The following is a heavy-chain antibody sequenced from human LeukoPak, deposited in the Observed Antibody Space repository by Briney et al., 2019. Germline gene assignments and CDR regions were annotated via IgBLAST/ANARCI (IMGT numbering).Heavy chain of an antibody. V-gene: IGHV3-7*01. J-gene: IGHJ3*02. CDR3: ARDGTPFDT. Sequence: GGSLRLSCAASGFTVSRYWMSWVRQAPGEGLEWVANINQGGSEKYYVDSVKGRFTISRDNAKRSLYLQMNSLRAEDTAVYYCARDGTPFDTWGQGTMVTVSS. CDR2: INQGGSEK. CDR1: GFTVSRYW. D-gene: IGHD1-26*01.